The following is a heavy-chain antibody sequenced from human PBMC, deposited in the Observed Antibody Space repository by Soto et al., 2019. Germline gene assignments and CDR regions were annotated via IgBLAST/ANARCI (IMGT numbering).Heavy chain of an antibody. D-gene: IGHD6-13*01. CDR2: ISYDGSNK. CDR1: GFTFSSYG. CDR3: ANIPGGIAAAGIDY. Sequence: PGGSLRLSCAASGFTFSSYGMHWVRQAPGKGLEWVAVISYDGSNKYYADSVKGRFTISRDNSKNTLYLQMSSLRAEDTAVYYCANIPGGIAAAGIDYWGQGTLVTVSS. V-gene: IGHV3-30*18. J-gene: IGHJ4*02.